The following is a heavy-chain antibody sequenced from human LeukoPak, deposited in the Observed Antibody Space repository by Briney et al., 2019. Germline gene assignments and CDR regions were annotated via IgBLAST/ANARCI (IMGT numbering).Heavy chain of an antibody. V-gene: IGHV1-69*13. J-gene: IGHJ6*02. CDR1: GGTFSSYA. Sequence: SVKVSCKASGGTFSSYAISWVRQAPGQGLEWMGGIVPILSTTNYARKFQGRVAMTAGESTSTAYMELSSLRSDDTAVYYCARGPPPYTEGDLFYYYGLDVWGQGTTVTVSS. D-gene: IGHD3-16*01. CDR2: IVPILSTT. CDR3: ARGPPPYTEGDLFYYYGLDV.